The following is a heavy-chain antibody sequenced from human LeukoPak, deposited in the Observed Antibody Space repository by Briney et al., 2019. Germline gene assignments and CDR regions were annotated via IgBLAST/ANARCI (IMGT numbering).Heavy chain of an antibody. Sequence: GGSLRLSCAASGFTFSSYSMIWVRQAPGKGLEWVAVISYDGSNKYYADSVKGRFTISRDNSKNTLYLQMNSLRAEDTAVYYCAKDFERILVAGTFDYWGQGTLVTVSS. J-gene: IGHJ4*02. D-gene: IGHD6-19*01. V-gene: IGHV3-30*18. CDR1: GFTFSSYS. CDR2: ISYDGSNK. CDR3: AKDFERILVAGTFDY.